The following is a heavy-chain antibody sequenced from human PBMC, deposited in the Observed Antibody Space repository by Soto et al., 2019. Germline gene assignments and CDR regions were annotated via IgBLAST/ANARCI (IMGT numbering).Heavy chain of an antibody. V-gene: IGHV1-18*04. CDR2: ISAYNGNT. CDR1: GYTFTSYE. CDR3: ASVVAGTAY. Sequence: WASSKVSCYASGYTFTSYEISCVRHAPGQGIEWIGWISAYNGNTNYAQKLQGRVTMTTDTSTSTAYMERRRVRSDDTAEYYCASVVAGTAYWGQGTLVTVSS. J-gene: IGHJ4*02. D-gene: IGHD6-19*01.